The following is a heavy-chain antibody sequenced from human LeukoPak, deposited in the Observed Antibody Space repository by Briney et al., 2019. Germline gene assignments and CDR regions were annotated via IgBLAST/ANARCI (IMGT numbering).Heavy chain of an antibody. CDR2: IYPGDSDT. CDR1: GYSFTSYW. Sequence: GESLKISCKGSGYSFTSYWMGWVRQMPGKGLEWMGIIYPGDSDTRYSPSFQGQVTISADKSISTAYLQWSSLKASDTAMYYSARQPAPVEMATTPRTYYFDYWGQGTLVTVSS. J-gene: IGHJ4*02. CDR3: ARQPAPVEMATTPRTYYFDY. V-gene: IGHV5-51*01. D-gene: IGHD5-24*01.